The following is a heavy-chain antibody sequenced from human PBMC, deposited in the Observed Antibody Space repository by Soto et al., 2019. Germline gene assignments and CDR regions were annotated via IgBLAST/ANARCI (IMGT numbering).Heavy chain of an antibody. CDR1: GGSISSSSSY. CDR2: IYSGST. CDR3: VTTRGIAVGGSFDH. V-gene: IGHV4-39*01. J-gene: IGHJ5*02. Sequence: SETLSLTCTVSGGSISSSSSYWGWVRQPPGKGLEWMATIYSGSTYQNPSLKSRVTISVDTSKNQFSLKLSSVAAPDTAIYYCVTTRGIAVGGSFDHWGQGTLVTVTS. D-gene: IGHD6-13*01.